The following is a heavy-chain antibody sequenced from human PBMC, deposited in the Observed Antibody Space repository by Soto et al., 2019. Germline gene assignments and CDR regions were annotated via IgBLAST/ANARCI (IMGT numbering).Heavy chain of an antibody. CDR2: INSDGSST. V-gene: IGHV3-74*01. D-gene: IGHD4-17*01. J-gene: IGHJ5*02. CDR3: ARHGYGDSNNWFDP. Sequence: GGSPRLSPAAPWFPPRKYWMHRVRQAPGKGLVWVSRINSDGSSTSYADSVKGRFTISRDNAKSTLYLQMNSLRADDTAVYYCARHGYGDSNNWFDPWGQGTLVTVSS. CDR1: WFPPRKYW.